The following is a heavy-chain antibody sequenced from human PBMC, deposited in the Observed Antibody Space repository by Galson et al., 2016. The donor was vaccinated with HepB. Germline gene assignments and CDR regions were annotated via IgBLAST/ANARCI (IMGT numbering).Heavy chain of an antibody. D-gene: IGHD6-19*01. J-gene: IGHJ4*02. CDR2: ISDSGGST. V-gene: IGHV3-23*01. Sequence: SLRLSCAASGFTFNKVWMSWVRQAPGKGLEWVSAISDSGGSTYYADSVKGRFTISRDKSKNTLYLQMNSLRAEDTAVYYCAKEHSGYFDYWGQGTLVTVSS. CDR1: GFTFNKVW. CDR3: AKEHSGYFDY.